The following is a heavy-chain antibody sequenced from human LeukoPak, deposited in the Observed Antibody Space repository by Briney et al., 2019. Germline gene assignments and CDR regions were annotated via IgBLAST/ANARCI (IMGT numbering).Heavy chain of an antibody. CDR3: AREPDYYGSGSFSPLDY. CDR2: ISYGGSNK. V-gene: IGHV3-30*04. CDR1: GFTFSSYA. Sequence: GRSLRLSCAASGFTFSSYAMHWVRQAPGKGLEWVAVISYGGSNKYYADSVKGRFTISRDNSKNTLYLQMNSLRAEDTAVYYCAREPDYYGSGSFSPLDYWGQGTLVTVSS. J-gene: IGHJ4*02. D-gene: IGHD3-10*01.